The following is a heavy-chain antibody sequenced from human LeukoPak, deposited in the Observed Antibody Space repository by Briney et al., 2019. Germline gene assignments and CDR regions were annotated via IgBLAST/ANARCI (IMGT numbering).Heavy chain of an antibody. D-gene: IGHD1-1*01. CDR2: INSDGSST. V-gene: IGHV3-74*01. J-gene: IGHJ4*02. CDR1: GFTFSSHW. CDR3: ATSRTFDY. Sequence: GGSLRLSCAASGFTFSSHWLHWVRQAPGKGLVWVSRINSDGSSTSYADSVKGRFTISRDNTKNTLYLQMNSLRAEDTAMYYCATSRTFDYWGQGTLVTVSS.